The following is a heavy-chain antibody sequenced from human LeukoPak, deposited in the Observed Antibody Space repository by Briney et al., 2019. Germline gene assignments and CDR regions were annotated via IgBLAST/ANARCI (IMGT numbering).Heavy chain of an antibody. CDR1: GGSISSNNLY. V-gene: IGHV4-39*01. CDR2: IYYSGST. D-gene: IGHD3-16*02. J-gene: IGHJ4*02. Sequence: KPSETLSLTCTVSGGSISSNNLYWGWIRQPPGKGLEWIGSIYYSGSTYYNPSLKSRATVSVDTSKNQFSLKLSSVTAADTAVYYCARHGPTDGGFIGRCGQGTLVTVSS. CDR3: ARHGPTDGGFIGR.